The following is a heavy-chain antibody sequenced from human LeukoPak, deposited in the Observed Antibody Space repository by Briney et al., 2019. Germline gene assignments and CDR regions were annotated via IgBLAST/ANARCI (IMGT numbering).Heavy chain of an antibody. CDR1: GFTFSSYA. CDR2: ISGSGGST. J-gene: IGHJ5*02. CDR3: APGIAAAGTWFDP. D-gene: IGHD6-13*01. V-gene: IGHV3-23*01. Sequence: DPGGSLRLSCAASGFTFSSYAMSWVRQAPGKGLEWVSAISGSGGSTYYADSVKGRFTISRDNSKNTLYLQMNSLRAEDTAVYYCAPGIAAAGTWFDPWGQGTLVTVSS.